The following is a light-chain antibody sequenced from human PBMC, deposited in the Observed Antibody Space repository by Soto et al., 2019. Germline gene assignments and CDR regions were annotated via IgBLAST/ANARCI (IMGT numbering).Light chain of an antibody. V-gene: IGLV2-23*02. CDR3: CSYAGSSTVV. CDR1: SSDVGSYNL. CDR2: EVS. J-gene: IGLJ2*01. Sequence: QSVLTQPASVSGSPGQSITISCTGTSSDVGSYNLVSWYQQHPGKAPKLMIYEVSKRPSGVSNRFSGSKFGNTASLTISGLQAEDEADYYCCSYAGSSTVVFGGGTKLTVL.